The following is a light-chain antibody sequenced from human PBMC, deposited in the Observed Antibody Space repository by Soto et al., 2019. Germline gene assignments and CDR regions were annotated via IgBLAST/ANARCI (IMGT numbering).Light chain of an antibody. V-gene: IGKV1-9*01. CDR3: QHLNSYPYT. J-gene: IGKJ2*01. CDR2: GAS. CDR1: QDITNF. Sequence: DIQLTQSPSFLSASVGDRVTITCRASQDITNFLAWYQQKPGKAPELLIYGASTLHSGVPPRFSGCGSGTEFTLTISSLQPEDFVTYHCQHLNSYPYTFGQGTKVDIK.